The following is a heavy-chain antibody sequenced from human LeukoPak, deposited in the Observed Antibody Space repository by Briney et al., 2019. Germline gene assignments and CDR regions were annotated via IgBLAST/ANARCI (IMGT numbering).Heavy chain of an antibody. CDR2: INPNSGGT. Sequence: ASVKVSCKASGYTFTGYYMHWVRQAPGQGLEWMGWINPNSGGTNYAQKFQGRVTMTRDTSISTAYMELSRLRSDVTAVYYCARALTNQWELLAYFDYWGQGTLVTVSS. J-gene: IGHJ4*02. V-gene: IGHV1-2*02. CDR1: GYTFTGYY. D-gene: IGHD1-26*01. CDR3: ARALTNQWELLAYFDY.